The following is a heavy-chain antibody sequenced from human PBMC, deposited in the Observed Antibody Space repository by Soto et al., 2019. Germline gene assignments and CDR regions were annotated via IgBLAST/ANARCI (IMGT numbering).Heavy chain of an antibody. V-gene: IGHV1-18*01. Sequence: AASAKVCCKASGYTKTSYGISWVQQSHRQGLEWMGWISAYNGNTNYAQKLQGRVTMTTDTSTSTAYMELRSLRSDDTAVYYCARVPGIASGWSGGMDVWGQGTTVTVSS. D-gene: IGHD6-13*01. CDR3: ARVPGIASGWSGGMDV. J-gene: IGHJ6*02. CDR1: GYTKTSYG. CDR2: ISAYNGNT.